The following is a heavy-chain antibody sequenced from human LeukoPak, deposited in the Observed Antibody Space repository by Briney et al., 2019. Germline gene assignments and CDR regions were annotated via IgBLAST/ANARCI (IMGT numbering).Heavy chain of an antibody. CDR3: ARLGGGSGSFYYYYYYMDV. CDR2: IYYSGST. CDR1: GGSFSGYY. J-gene: IGHJ6*03. V-gene: IGHV4-34*01. Sequence: SETLSLTCAVYGGSFSGYYWSWIRQPPGKGLEWIGSIYYSGSTYYNPSLKSRVTISVDTSKNQFSLKLSSVTAADTAVYYCARLGGGSGSFYYYYYYMDVWGKGNTVTVSS. D-gene: IGHD3-10*01.